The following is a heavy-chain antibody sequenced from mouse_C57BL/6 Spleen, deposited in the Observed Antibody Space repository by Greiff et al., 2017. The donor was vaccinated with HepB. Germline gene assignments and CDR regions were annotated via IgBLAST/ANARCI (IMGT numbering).Heavy chain of an antibody. Sequence: EVQLVESGPGLVKPSQSLSLTCSVTGYSITSGYYWNWIRQFPGNKLEWMGYISYDGSNNYNPSLKNRISITRDTSKNQFFLKLNSVTTEDTATYYCARGRGLGYYFDYWGQGTTLTVSS. CDR3: ARGRGLGYYFDY. J-gene: IGHJ2*01. CDR1: GYSITSGYY. V-gene: IGHV3-6*01. D-gene: IGHD3-3*01. CDR2: ISYDGSN.